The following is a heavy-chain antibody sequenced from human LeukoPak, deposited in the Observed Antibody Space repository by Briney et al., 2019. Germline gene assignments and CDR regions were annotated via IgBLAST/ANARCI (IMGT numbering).Heavy chain of an antibody. CDR2: IYYSGST. Sequence: PSETLSLTCTVSGGSISSSSYYWGWIRQPPGKGLEWIGSIYYSGSTYYNPSLKSRVTISVDTSKNQFSLKLSSVTAADTAVYYCARDRIIPRYYYYGMDVWGQGTTVTVSS. CDR1: GGSISSSSYY. J-gene: IGHJ6*02. V-gene: IGHV4-39*02. CDR3: ARDRIIPRYYYYGMDV. D-gene: IGHD2/OR15-2a*01.